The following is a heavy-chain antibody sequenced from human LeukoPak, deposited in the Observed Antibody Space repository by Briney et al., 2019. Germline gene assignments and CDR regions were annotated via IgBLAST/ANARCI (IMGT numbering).Heavy chain of an antibody. CDR1: GYTFTGYY. CDR2: INPNSGGT. J-gene: IGHJ4*02. CDR3: ATFYSGSSHFDY. V-gene: IGHV1-2*02. D-gene: IGHD3-10*01. Sequence: ASVKVSCKASGYTFTGYYMHWVRQAPGQGLEWMGWINPNSGGTNYAQKFQGRVTMTRDTSISTAYMELSRLRSDDTAVYYCATFYSGSSHFDYWGQGTLVTVSS.